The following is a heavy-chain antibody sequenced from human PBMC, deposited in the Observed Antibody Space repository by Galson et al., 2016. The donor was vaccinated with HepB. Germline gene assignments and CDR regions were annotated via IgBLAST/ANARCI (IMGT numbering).Heavy chain of an antibody. D-gene: IGHD2-2*01. CDR1: GFTFENYA. CDR2: ISWNSDYI. Sequence: SLRLSCAASGFTFENYAMHWVRQAPGKGLEWVSGISWNSDYIGYAESVKGRLTISRDNAKNSLYLQMNSLRHADTAFYSCAREGRTGTSGYMGYWGQGTLVTVSA. CDR3: AREGRTGTSGYMGY. J-gene: IGHJ4*02. V-gene: IGHV3-9*01.